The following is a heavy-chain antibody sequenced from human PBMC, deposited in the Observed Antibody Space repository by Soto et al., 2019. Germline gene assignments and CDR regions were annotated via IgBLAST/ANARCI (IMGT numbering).Heavy chain of an antibody. Sequence: SETLSLTCTVSGGSISSYYWSWIRQPPGKGLEWIGYIYYSGSTNYNPSLKSRVTISVDTSKNQFSLKLSSVTAADTAVYYCARNGITGDRNYYYYYMDVWGKGTTVTVSS. CDR2: IYYSGST. CDR3: ARNGITGDRNYYYYYMDV. CDR1: GGSISSYY. J-gene: IGHJ6*03. V-gene: IGHV4-59*08. D-gene: IGHD1-20*01.